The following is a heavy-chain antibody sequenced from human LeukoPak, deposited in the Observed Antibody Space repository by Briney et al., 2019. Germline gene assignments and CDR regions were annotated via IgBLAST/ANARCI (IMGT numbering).Heavy chain of an antibody. J-gene: IGHJ4*02. V-gene: IGHV4-59*01. Sequence: SETLSLTCTVSGGSISSYYWSWIRQPPGKGLEWIGYIYYSGNTNYNPSLKSRVTISVDTSKNQFSLKLSSVTAADTAVYYCARDLGGPIYGFVYWGQGTLVTVSS. CDR1: GGSISSYY. CDR3: ARDLGGPIYGFVY. D-gene: IGHD4-17*01. CDR2: IYYSGNT.